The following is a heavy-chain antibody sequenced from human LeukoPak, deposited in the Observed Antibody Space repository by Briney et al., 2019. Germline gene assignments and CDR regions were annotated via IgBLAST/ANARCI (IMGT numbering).Heavy chain of an antibody. CDR1: GFTFDDYA. D-gene: IGHD5-18*01. CDR3: AKDAQIYSYCFGLVDY. J-gene: IGHJ4*02. V-gene: IGHV3-9*01. CDR2: ISWNSGSI. Sequence: GGSLRLSCAASGFTFDDYAMHWVRQAPGKGLEWVSGISWNSGSIGYADSVKGRFTISRDNAKNSLYLQMNSLRAEDTALYYCAKDAQIYSYCFGLVDYWGQGTLVTVSS.